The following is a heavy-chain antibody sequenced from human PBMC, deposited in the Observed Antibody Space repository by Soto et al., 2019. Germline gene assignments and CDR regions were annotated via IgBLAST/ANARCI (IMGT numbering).Heavy chain of an antibody. CDR3: ARDRRYFDWLFPSDAFDI. V-gene: IGHV1-2*02. J-gene: IGHJ3*02. D-gene: IGHD3-9*01. Sequence: QVQLVQSGAEVKKPGASVKVSCKASGYTFTGYYMHWVRQAPGQGLEWMGWINPNSGATNYAQKFQGRVTMTRDTSISTAYMELSRLRSDDTAVYYCARDRRYFDWLFPSDAFDIWGQGTMVTVSS. CDR1: GYTFTGYY. CDR2: INPNSGAT.